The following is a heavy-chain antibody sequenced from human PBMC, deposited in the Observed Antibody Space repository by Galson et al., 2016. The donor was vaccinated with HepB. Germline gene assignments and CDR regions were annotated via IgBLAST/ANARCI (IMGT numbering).Heavy chain of an antibody. CDR1: GFSVSTNY. J-gene: IGHJ4*02. CDR2: IYSGGST. Sequence: SLRLSCAASGFSVSTNYMSWVRQAPGKGLEWVSIIYSGGSTHYAESVKGRFTTTRDKSKNMLYLQMNSLRAEDTAVYCCASHSPGFSGYEDWGQGTLVTVSS. CDR3: ASHSPGFSGYED. D-gene: IGHD5-12*01. V-gene: IGHV3-53*01.